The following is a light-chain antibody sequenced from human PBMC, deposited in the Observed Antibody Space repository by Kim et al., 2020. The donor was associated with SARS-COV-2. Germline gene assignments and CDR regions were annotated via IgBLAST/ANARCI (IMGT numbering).Light chain of an antibody. CDR2: QDS. J-gene: IGLJ3*02. V-gene: IGLV3-1*01. CDR3: QAWDSSTWV. CDR1: KLGDKY. Sequence: VSPGQTASLTCSGDKLGDKYACWYQQKPGQSTVLVIYQDSKRPSGIPERFSGSNSGNTATLTISGTQAMDEADYYCQAWDSSTWVFGGGTQLTVL.